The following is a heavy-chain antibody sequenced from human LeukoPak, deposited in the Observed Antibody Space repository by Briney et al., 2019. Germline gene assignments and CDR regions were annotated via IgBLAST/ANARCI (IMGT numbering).Heavy chain of an antibody. V-gene: IGHV3-30*01. D-gene: IGHD3-22*01. CDR3: ARQTYDSSGLDAFDI. Sequence: GVSLRLSCAASGFTFSSYAMHWVRQAPGKGLEWVAVISYDGSNKYYADSVKGRFTISRDNSKNTLYLQMNSLRAEDTAVYYCARQTYDSSGLDAFDIWGQGTMVTVSS. CDR1: GFTFSSYA. CDR2: ISYDGSNK. J-gene: IGHJ3*02.